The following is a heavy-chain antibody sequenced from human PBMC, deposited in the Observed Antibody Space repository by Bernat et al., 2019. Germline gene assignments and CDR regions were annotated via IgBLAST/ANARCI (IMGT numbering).Heavy chain of an antibody. CDR1: GFTFSSYA. CDR3: AKDRMGCSSTSCYMTDAFDI. Sequence: EVQLLESGGGLVQPGGSLRLSCAASGFTFSSYAMSWLRQAPGKGLEWVSAISGSGGSTYYTDSVKGRLTISRDNSKNTLNLQMNSRRAEETAVYYCAKDRMGCSSTSCYMTDAFDIWGQGTMVTVSS. CDR2: ISGSGGST. D-gene: IGHD2-2*02. V-gene: IGHV3-23*01. J-gene: IGHJ3*02.